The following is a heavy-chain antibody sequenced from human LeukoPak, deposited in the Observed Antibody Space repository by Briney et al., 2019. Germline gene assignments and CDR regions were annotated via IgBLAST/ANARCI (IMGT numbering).Heavy chain of an antibody. J-gene: IGHJ6*03. V-gene: IGHV3-48*01. CDR2: ISSSSSTI. Sequence: GGSLRLSCAASGFTFSSYSMNWVRQAPGKGLEWVSYISSSSSTIYYADSVKGRFTISRDNAKNSLYLQMNSLRAEDTAVYYCAREDVLLWFGEPIRGSDYMDVWGKGTTVTVSS. D-gene: IGHD3-10*01. CDR1: GFTFSSYS. CDR3: AREDVLLWFGEPIRGSDYMDV.